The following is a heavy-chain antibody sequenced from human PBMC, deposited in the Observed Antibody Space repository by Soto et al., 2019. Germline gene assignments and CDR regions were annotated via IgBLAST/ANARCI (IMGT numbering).Heavy chain of an antibody. CDR1: GYIFTTYG. CDR2: ISAYNGNT. CDR3: ATATRFDAFDI. Sequence: QDQLVQSGGEVKKPGASVKVSCKASGYIFTTYGIGWVRQAPGQGLEWMGWISAYNGNTDYAQKLQDRVTMTTDTSTSTAYLELRSLRSDDTAVYYCATATRFDAFDIWGQGTMVPVSS. V-gene: IGHV1-18*01. J-gene: IGHJ3*02.